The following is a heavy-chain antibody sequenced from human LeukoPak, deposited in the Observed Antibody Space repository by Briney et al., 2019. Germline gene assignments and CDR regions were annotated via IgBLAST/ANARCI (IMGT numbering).Heavy chain of an antibody. D-gene: IGHD1-26*01. CDR3: ARLFGELLAYYYYGMDV. J-gene: IGHJ6*02. V-gene: IGHV1-18*01. CDR2: ISAYNGST. CDR1: GYTFTSYC. Sequence: ASVKVSCTASGYTFTSYCISWVRQAPGQGLEWMGWISAYNGSTNYAQKLQGRVTMTTDTSTSTAYMELRSLRSDNTAVYYCARLFGELLAYYYYGMDVWGQGTKVTVSS.